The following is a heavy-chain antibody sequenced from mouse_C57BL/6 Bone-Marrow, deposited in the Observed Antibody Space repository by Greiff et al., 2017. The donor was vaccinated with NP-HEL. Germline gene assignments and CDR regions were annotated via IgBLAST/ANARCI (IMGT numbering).Heavy chain of an antibody. CDR2: IDPSDSYT. D-gene: IGHD1-1*02. Sequence: QVQLQQPGAELVKPGASVKLSCKASGYTFTSYWMQWVKQRPGQGLEWIGEIDPSDSYTNYNQKFKGKATLTVDPSSSTAYMQLSSLTSEDSAVYYCAKGRWAMDYWGQGTSVTVSS. J-gene: IGHJ4*01. CDR3: AKGRWAMDY. V-gene: IGHV1-50*01. CDR1: GYTFTSYW.